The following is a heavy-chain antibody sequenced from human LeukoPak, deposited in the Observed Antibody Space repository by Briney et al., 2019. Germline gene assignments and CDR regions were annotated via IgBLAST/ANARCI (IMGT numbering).Heavy chain of an antibody. CDR3: APHQRWSYHFDY. CDR2: IFPGDSDT. V-gene: IGHV5-51*01. Sequence: GESLKISCKASGYSFTNYWIGWVGQKPGEGLEWMGIIFPGDSDTHYSPSLQGQVSLSADQSISSAYLQWDSLKASDSAMYYCAPHQRWSYHFDYWGQGTLVTVSA. CDR1: GYSFTNYW. J-gene: IGHJ4*02. D-gene: IGHD3-10*01.